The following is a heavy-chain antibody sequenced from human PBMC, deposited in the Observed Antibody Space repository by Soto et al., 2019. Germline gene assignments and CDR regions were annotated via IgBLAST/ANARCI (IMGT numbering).Heavy chain of an antibody. J-gene: IGHJ4*02. CDR1: GFTFNSYG. D-gene: IGHD3-22*01. V-gene: IGHV3-30*18. Sequence: QVQLVESGGGVVQPGRSLRLSCVASGFTFNSYGMHWVRQAPGKGLEWVAVISYDGSNKYYADSVKGRFTISRDNSKNTLYLQMNSLRAEDTAVYYCAKESYYDSSGYYSDYFDYWGQGTLVTVSS. CDR3: AKESYYDSSGYYSDYFDY. CDR2: ISYDGSNK.